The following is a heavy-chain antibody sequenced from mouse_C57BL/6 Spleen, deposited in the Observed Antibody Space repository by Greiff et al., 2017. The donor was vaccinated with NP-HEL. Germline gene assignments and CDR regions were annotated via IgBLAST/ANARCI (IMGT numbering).Heavy chain of an antibody. CDR3: ARSQIYYYGSSPSLGFDV. J-gene: IGHJ1*03. CDR2: INPNNGGT. Sequence: VQLQQSGPELVKPGASVKISCKASGYTFTDYYMNWVKQSHGKSLEWIGDINPNNGGTSYNQKFKGKATLTVDKSSSTAYMELRSLTSEDSAVHYCARSQIYYYGSSPSLGFDVWGTGTTVTVSS. CDR1: GYTFTDYY. D-gene: IGHD1-1*01. V-gene: IGHV1-26*01.